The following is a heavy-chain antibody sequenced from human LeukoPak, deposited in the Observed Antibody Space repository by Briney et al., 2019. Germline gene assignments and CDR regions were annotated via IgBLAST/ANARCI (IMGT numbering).Heavy chain of an antibody. V-gene: IGHV1-18*04. CDR2: ISAYNGNT. Sequence: GASVKVSCKASGYTFTGYYMHWVRQAPGQGLEWMGWISAYNGNTNYAQKLQGRVTMTTDTSTSTAYMELRSLRSDDTAVYYCARDKFRAHLRLYYFDYWGQGTLVTVSS. CDR1: GYTFTGYY. J-gene: IGHJ4*02. D-gene: IGHD4-17*01. CDR3: ARDKFRAHLRLYYFDY.